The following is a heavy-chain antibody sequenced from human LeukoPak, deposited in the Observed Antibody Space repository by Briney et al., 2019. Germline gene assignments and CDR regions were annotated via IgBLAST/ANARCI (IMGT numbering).Heavy chain of an antibody. D-gene: IGHD2-2*02. CDR2: IIPIFGTA. Sequence: SVKVSCKASGGTFSSYAISWVRQAPGQGLEWMGGIIPIFGTANYAQRFQGRVTITADESTSTAYMELSSLRSEDTAVYYCARGEGVVVPAAIYYYYGMDVWGQGTTVTVSS. J-gene: IGHJ6*02. CDR1: GGTFSSYA. V-gene: IGHV1-69*13. CDR3: ARGEGVVVPAAIYYYYGMDV.